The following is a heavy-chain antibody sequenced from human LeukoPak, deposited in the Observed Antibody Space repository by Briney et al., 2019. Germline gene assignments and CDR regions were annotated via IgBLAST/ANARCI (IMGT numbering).Heavy chain of an antibody. D-gene: IGHD6-19*01. J-gene: IGHJ4*02. CDR1: GFTFSNHG. Sequence: GGSLRLSCAASGFTFSNHGMNWVRQAPGKGLEWVSYISSSGSTIYYADSVKGRFSISRDNAKNSLLLRMDSLRAGDTAVYFCARASRTAYSSGWYGPPDYWGQGTLVTVSS. CDR2: ISSSGSTI. CDR3: ARASRTAYSSGWYGPPDY. V-gene: IGHV3-48*04.